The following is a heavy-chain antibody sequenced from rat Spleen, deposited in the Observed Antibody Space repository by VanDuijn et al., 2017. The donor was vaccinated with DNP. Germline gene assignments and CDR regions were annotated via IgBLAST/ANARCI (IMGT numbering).Heavy chain of an antibody. Sequence: EVQLVESGGGLVQPGRSLTLSCVASGFIFSYYGMAWVRQPPKKGLEWVASISANAGSSSYRDSVKGRFTISRHNAENTLYLQMDSLWSEDTATYYCTTDFERGYWGQGVMVTVSS. J-gene: IGHJ2*01. D-gene: IGHD1-11*01. V-gene: IGHV5-20*01. CDR1: GFIFSYYG. CDR2: ISANAGSS. CDR3: TTDFERGY.